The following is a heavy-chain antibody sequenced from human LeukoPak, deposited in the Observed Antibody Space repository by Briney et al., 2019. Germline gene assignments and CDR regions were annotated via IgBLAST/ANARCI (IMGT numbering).Heavy chain of an antibody. CDR3: ARDHLDGSGYLDY. D-gene: IGHD2-15*01. Sequence: GGSLRLSCAASGLTFSSHWMHWVRQAPGKGLVWVSRITNDGSSTTYADSVKGRFTISRDNSKNTLYLQMNSLRAEDTAVYYCARDHLDGSGYLDYWGQGTLVTVSS. J-gene: IGHJ4*02. CDR2: ITNDGSST. V-gene: IGHV3-74*01. CDR1: GLTFSSHW.